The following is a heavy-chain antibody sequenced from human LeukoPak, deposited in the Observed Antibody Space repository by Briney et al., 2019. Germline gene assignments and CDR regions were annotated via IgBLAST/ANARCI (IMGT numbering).Heavy chain of an antibody. CDR3: ARLMDYYDIASAFDI. J-gene: IGHJ3*02. CDR1: GYTFTSYY. D-gene: IGHD3-22*01. V-gene: IGHV1-46*01. Sequence: GASVKVSCKASGYTFTSYYMHRVRQAPGQGLEWMGIINPSGGSTSYAQKFQGRVTMTRDTSTSTVYMELSSLRSEDTAVYYCARLMDYYDIASAFDIWGQGTMVTVSS. CDR2: INPSGGST.